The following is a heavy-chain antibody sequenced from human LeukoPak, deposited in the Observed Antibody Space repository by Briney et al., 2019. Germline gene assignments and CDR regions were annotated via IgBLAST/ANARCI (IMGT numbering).Heavy chain of an antibody. Sequence: SVKVSCKASGGTFNSYAISWVRQAPGQGLGWMGGIMPLFGTANYAQEFQGRVTFTTDESASTAYMEVSSLRSEDTAVYYCASGSLGDGYGVGDYYQYMDVWGKGTTVTVSS. D-gene: IGHD5-24*01. CDR2: IMPLFGTA. CDR3: ASGSLGDGYGVGDYYQYMDV. V-gene: IGHV1-69*05. CDR1: GGTFNSYA. J-gene: IGHJ6*03.